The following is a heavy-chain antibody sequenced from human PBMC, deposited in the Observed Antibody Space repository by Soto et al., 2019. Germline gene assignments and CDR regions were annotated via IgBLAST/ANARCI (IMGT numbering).Heavy chain of an antibody. D-gene: IGHD5-12*01. J-gene: IGHJ4*02. V-gene: IGHV3-66*01. Sequence: PGGSLRLSCAASGFTVSSNYMSWVRQAPGKGLEWVSVIYSGGSTYYADSVKGRFTISRDNSKNTLYLQMNSLRAEDTAVYYCARGSPPGWYSGYDLDYWGQGTLVTVSS. CDR3: ARGSPPGWYSGYDLDY. CDR1: GFTVSSNY. CDR2: IYSGGST.